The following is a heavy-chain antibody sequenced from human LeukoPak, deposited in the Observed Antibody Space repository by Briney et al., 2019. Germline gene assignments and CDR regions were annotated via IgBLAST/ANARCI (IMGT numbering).Heavy chain of an antibody. D-gene: IGHD6-6*01. CDR2: IYYSGST. CDR3: ARKYSSSSYWFDP. V-gene: IGHV4-59*11. J-gene: IGHJ5*02. CDR1: GGSISSHY. Sequence: SETLSLTCTVSGGSISSHYWSGIRQPPGKGLEWIGYIYYSGSTNYNPSLKSRVTISVETSKSQFSLKLSSVTAAATAVYYCARKYSSSSYWFDPWGQGTLVTVSS.